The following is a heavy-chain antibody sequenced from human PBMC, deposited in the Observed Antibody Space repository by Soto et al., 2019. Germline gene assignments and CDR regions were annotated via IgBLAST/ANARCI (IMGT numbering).Heavy chain of an antibody. V-gene: IGHV3-23*01. D-gene: IGHD2-8*01. CDR2: ISGSGGST. CDR1: GLTSSSYA. Sequence: PVGSITQSCAASGLTSSSYAMSWVRQATGKGLEWVSAISGSGGSTYYADSVKGWFTISRDNSKNTLYLQMNSLRAEDTAVYYCAKVYCTNGVCQPSQTRDYYYYYGMDVWGQGTTVTVSS. J-gene: IGHJ6*02. CDR3: AKVYCTNGVCQPSQTRDYYYYYGMDV.